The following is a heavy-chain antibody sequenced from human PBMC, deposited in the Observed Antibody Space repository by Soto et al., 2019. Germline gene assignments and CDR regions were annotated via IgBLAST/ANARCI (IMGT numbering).Heavy chain of an antibody. Sequence: ASVKVSCKASGYTFTSYDINWVRQATGQGLEWMGWMNPNSGNTGYAQKFQGRVTMTRNTSISTAYMELSSMRSEHTAVYSCAGGGAATQDYYYRDGWGKGTTVTVAS. D-gene: IGHD2-15*01. CDR2: MNPNSGNT. V-gene: IGHV1-8*01. CDR3: AGGGAATQDYYYRDG. CDR1: GYTFTSYD. J-gene: IGHJ6*03.